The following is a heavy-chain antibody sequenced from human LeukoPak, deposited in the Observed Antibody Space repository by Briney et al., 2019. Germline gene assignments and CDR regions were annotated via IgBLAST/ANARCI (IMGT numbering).Heavy chain of an antibody. D-gene: IGHD6-6*01. CDR3: ARDLPRQLADYYYYYMDV. CDR1: GFTFDDYG. V-gene: IGHV3-20*04. CDR2: INWNGGST. Sequence: GGSLRLSCAASGFTFDDYGMSWVRQAPGKGLEWVSGINWNGGSTGYADSVKGRFTISRDNAKNSLYLQMNSLRAEDTALYYCARDLPRQLADYYYYYMDVWGKGTTVTVSS. J-gene: IGHJ6*03.